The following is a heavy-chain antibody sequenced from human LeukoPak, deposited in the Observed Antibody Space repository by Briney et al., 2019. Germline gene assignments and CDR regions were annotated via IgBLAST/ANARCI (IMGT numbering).Heavy chain of an antibody. D-gene: IGHD2-15*01. Sequence: SETLSLTCTVSGGSISSSSYYWGWIRQPPGKGLEWIGSIYYSGSTYYNPSLKSRVTISVDRSKNQFSLKLSSVTAADTAVYYCARDRVGVVDYGMDVWGQGTTVTVSS. V-gene: IGHV4-39*07. CDR3: ARDRVGVVDYGMDV. CDR1: GGSISSSSYY. CDR2: IYYSGST. J-gene: IGHJ6*02.